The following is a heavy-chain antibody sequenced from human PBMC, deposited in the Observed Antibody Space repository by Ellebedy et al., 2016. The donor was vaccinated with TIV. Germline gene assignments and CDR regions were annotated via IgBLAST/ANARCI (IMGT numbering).Heavy chain of an antibody. J-gene: IGHJ5*02. V-gene: IGHV4-34*01. CDR2: INHSGST. CDR1: GGSFSGYY. CDR3: ARRDYSNYVGWFDP. D-gene: IGHD4-11*01. Sequence: SETLSLXCAVYGGSFSGYYWSWIRQSPGKGLEWIGEINHSGSTNYNPSLKSRVTISVDTSKNQFSLKLSSVTAADTAVYYCARRDYSNYVGWFDPWGQGTLVTVSS.